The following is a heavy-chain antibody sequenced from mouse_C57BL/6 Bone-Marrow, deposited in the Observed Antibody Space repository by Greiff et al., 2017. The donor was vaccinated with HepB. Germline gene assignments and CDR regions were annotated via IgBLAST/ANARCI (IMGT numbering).Heavy chain of an antibody. CDR3: ARLYYGSSYVASYWYFDV. CDR1: GFTFSDYG. D-gene: IGHD1-1*01. V-gene: IGHV5-17*01. J-gene: IGHJ1*03. CDR2: ISSGSSTI. Sequence: EVKVEESGGGLVKPGGSLKLSCAASGFTFSDYGMHWVRQAPEKGLEWVAYISSGSSTIYYADTVKGRFTISRDNAKNTLFLQMTSLRSEDTAMYYCARLYYGSSYVASYWYFDVWGTGTTVTVSS.